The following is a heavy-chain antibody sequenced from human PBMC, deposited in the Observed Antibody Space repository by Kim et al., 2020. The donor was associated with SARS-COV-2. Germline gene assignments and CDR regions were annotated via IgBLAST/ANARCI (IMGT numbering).Heavy chain of an antibody. V-gene: IGHV3-49*04. CDR1: GFSFGDYA. CDR3: SSSAYRYGYASAPAHDY. D-gene: IGHD5-18*01. CDR2: IRSKAYGGTT. Sequence: GGSLRLSCTASGFSFGDYAMSWVRQAPGKGLEWVGFIRSKAYGGTTEYAASVNGRFTISRDDSKSIAYLQMNSLKTEDTAVYYCSSSAYRYGYASAPAHDYWGQGTLVTVSS. J-gene: IGHJ4*02.